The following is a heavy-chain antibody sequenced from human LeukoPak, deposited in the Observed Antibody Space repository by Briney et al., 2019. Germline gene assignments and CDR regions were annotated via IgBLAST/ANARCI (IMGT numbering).Heavy chain of an antibody. V-gene: IGHV4-59*01. CDR2: IYDSGST. J-gene: IGHJ3*02. D-gene: IGHD4-17*01. Sequence: SETLSLTCTVSDGSISSYYWSWIRQPPGKGLEWIGHIYDSGSTNYNPSLKSRVTISVDTSKNQFSLKLSSVTAADTAVYYCARDHDYGDSDAFDIWGQGTMVTVSS. CDR1: DGSISSYY. CDR3: ARDHDYGDSDAFDI.